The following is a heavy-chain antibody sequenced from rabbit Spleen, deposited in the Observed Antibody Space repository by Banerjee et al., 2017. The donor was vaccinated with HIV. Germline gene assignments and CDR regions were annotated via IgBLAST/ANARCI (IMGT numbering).Heavy chain of an antibody. V-gene: IGHV1S45*01. CDR3: ARDTSSSFSSYGMDL. J-gene: IGHJ6*01. CDR1: GFTLSSYYM. D-gene: IGHD1-1*01. CDR2: IDTGSSGFT. Sequence: QEHLKESGGGLVQPGGSLKLSCTASGFTLSSYYMNWVRQAPGKGLEWIACIDTGSSGFTYFATWAKGRFTCSKTSSTTVTLQMTRLTAADTATYFCARDTSSSFSSYGMDLWAQGPSSPS.